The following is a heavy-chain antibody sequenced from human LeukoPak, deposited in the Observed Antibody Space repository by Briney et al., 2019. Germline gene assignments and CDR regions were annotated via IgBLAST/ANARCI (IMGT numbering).Heavy chain of an antibody. V-gene: IGHV3-48*01. J-gene: IGHJ3*02. D-gene: IGHD2-15*01. CDR1: GFTFSSYS. CDR3: ARDIGYDFDI. Sequence: GGPLSLSCAPSGFTFSSYSLNWVRQAPGKGRESVSYIGISSSTIQYADSVKGRFTISRDNAKNSLYLQRHRLRAEDTAVYYCARDIGYDFDIWGQGTMVTVSS. CDR2: IGISSSTI.